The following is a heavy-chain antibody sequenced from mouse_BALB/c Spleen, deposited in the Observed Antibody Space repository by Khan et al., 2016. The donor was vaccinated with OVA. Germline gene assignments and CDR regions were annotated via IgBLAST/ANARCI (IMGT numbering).Heavy chain of an antibody. CDR1: GYTFTSYT. J-gene: IGHJ3*01. CDR2: INPSSSYP. CDR3: TREGAYYRSDGWFAY. Sequence: QVRLQQSGAELARPGASVKMSCKASGYTFTSYTMHWVKQRPGQGLEWIGYINPSSSYPNYNQKFKDKATLTADKSSSTAYMQLSSLTSEDSAVYYCTREGAYYRSDGWFAYWGQGTLVTGSA. V-gene: IGHV1-4*01. D-gene: IGHD2-14*01.